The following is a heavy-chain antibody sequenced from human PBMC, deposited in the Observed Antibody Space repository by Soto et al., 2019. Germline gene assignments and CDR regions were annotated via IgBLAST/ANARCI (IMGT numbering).Heavy chain of an antibody. Sequence: QVQLQESGPGLVKPSQTLSLTCTVSDGSISSGNYYWSWIRQPPGKGLEWIGFISYSGSTYYSLPLKSRVTISVDSSKNQFSLNLSLVTAADTAVYYCATMGTTATGLYDFDYWGQGTLVTVYS. J-gene: IGHJ4*02. CDR2: ISYSGST. D-gene: IGHD4-17*01. CDR1: DGSISSGNYY. CDR3: ATMGTTATGLYDFDY. V-gene: IGHV4-30-4*01.